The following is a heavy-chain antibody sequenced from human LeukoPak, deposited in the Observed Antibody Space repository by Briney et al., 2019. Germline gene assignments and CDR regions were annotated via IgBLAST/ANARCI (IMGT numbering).Heavy chain of an antibody. CDR3: ARGAGTGSYYDY. J-gene: IGHJ4*02. CDR2: INSDGSST. CDR1: GFSFSIYW. Sequence: TGGSLRLSCAASGFSFSIYWMHWVRQAPGKGLVWVSRINSDGSSTSYAESVKGRFTISRDNAKKTVHLQISSLRAEDTAVYYCARGAGTGSYYDYWGQGTLVTVSS. D-gene: IGHD3-10*01. V-gene: IGHV3-74*01.